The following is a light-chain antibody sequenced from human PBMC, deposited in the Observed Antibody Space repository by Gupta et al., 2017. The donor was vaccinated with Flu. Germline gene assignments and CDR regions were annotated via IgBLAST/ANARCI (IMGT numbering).Light chain of an antibody. J-gene: IGLJ3*02. V-gene: IGLV3-21*02. CDR2: NDS. CDR1: NIGGKS. CDR3: HIWNRGTDHPVV. Sequence: SYVVTQPPSLSVAPGQTATITCGGNNIGGKSVHWYQQRPGQAPVLVVYNDSDRPSGIPDRFSCATSCNTATPIATRGEAGDEADEYCHIWNRGTDHPVVFGGGTKLTVL.